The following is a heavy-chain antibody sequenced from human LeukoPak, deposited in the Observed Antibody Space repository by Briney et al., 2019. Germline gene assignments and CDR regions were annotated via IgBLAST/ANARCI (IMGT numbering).Heavy chain of an antibody. D-gene: IGHD6-13*01. V-gene: IGHV3-7*01. CDR1: GFTFSNYW. Sequence: GGSLRLSCVASGFTFSNYWMTRVRQAPGKGLEWVANIKLDGSEKYYMDSVKGRFTISRDDAKNSLFLQMDSLRAEDTAVYNCARISSRRYYFDHWGQGTLVTVSS. J-gene: IGHJ4*02. CDR3: ARISSRRYYFDH. CDR2: IKLDGSEK.